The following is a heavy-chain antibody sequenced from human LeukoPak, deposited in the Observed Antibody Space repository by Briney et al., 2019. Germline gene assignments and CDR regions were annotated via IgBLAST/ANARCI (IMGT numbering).Heavy chain of an antibody. CDR3: ARDLPQWLATYDAFDI. J-gene: IGHJ3*02. V-gene: IGHV3-48*01. CDR2: ISSSSSSTI. CDR1: GFTFSSYS. Sequence: GGSLRLSCAASGFTFSSYSMNWVRQAPGKGLEWVSYISSSSSSTIYYADSVKGRFTISRDNAKNSLYLQMNSLRAEDTAVYYCARDLPQWLATYDAFDIWGQGTMVTVSS. D-gene: IGHD6-19*01.